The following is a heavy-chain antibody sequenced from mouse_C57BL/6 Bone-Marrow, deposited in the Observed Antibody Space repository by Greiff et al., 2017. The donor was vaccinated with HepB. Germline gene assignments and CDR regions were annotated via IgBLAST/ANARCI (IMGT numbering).Heavy chain of an antibody. CDR3: ARETGFAY. D-gene: IGHD4-1*01. V-gene: IGHV3-6*01. CDR2: ISYDGSN. J-gene: IGHJ3*01. CDR1: GYSITSGYY. Sequence: ESGPGLVKPSQSLSLTCSVTGYSITSGYYWNWIRQFPGNKLAWMGYISYDGSNNYNPSLKNRISITRDTSKNQFFLKLNSVTTEDTATYYCARETGFAYWGQGTLVTVSA.